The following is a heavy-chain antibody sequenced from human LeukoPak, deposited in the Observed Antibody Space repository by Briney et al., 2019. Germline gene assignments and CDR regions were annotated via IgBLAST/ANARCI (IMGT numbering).Heavy chain of an antibody. CDR1: GGSIDSTNW. CDR3: ARSHDHLWGNYPDY. Sequence: SKTLSLTCDVSGGSIDSTNWWNWVRQPPGKGLEWIGEIHHDGRINYNPSLKSRVTLSVDKSKNQFSLRLNSVTAADTAMYYCARSHDHLWGNYPDYWGQGTLVTVSS. V-gene: IGHV4/OR15-8*01. D-gene: IGHD3-16*02. J-gene: IGHJ4*02. CDR2: IHHDGRI.